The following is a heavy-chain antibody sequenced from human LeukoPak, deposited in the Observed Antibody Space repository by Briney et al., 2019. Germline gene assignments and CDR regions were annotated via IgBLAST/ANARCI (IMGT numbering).Heavy chain of an antibody. CDR3: ASLGSGSSPIIDFDY. CDR2: IDPSGGST. J-gene: IGHJ4*02. CDR1: GYTFTGYY. V-gene: IGHV1-46*01. Sequence: ASVKVSCKASGYTFTGYYMHWVRQAPGQGLEWMGIIDPSGGSTNYAQKFQGRITLTRDTSTSTVYMELSSLRSEDTAIYYCASLGSGSSPIIDFDYWGQGTLVTVSS. D-gene: IGHD3-10*01.